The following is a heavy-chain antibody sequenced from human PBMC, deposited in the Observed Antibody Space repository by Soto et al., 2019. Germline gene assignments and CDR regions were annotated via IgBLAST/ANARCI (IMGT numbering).Heavy chain of an antibody. CDR2: INPNSGGT. CDR1: GYTFTGYY. J-gene: IGHJ4*02. Sequence: GASVKVSCKASGYTFTGYYMHWVRQAPGQGLEWMGWINPNSGGTNYAQKFQGWVTMTRDTSISTAYMELSRLRSDDTAVYYCAREGAGRYSSGLDSWGQGTLVTVSS. CDR3: AREGAGRYSSGLDS. V-gene: IGHV1-2*04. D-gene: IGHD6-19*01.